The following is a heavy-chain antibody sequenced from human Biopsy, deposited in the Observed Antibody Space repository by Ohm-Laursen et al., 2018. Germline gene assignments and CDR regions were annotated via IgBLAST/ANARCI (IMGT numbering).Heavy chain of an antibody. CDR3: ARDRRGDSYMDV. V-gene: IGHV4-59*01. CDR2: VYFTGST. J-gene: IGHJ6*02. CDR1: GDSIRSYY. Sequence: GTLSLTCTVSGDSIRSYYWSWIRQTPAKGLEWIGHVYFTGSTNFNPSLKSRVTISVDTSRVRFPLTLSSVTAADTAIYYCARDRRGDSYMDVWGQGTTVTVSS. D-gene: IGHD2-15*01.